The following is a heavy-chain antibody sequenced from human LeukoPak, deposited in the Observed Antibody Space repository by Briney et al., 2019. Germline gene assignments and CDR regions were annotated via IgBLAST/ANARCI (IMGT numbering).Heavy chain of an antibody. J-gene: IGHJ3*02. CDR3: ARTSGGWYGDAFDI. CDR2: MYYSGST. D-gene: IGHD6-19*01. V-gene: IGHV4-38-2*02. CDR1: GHSISSGYY. Sequence: SETLSLTCSVSGHSISSGYYWGWIRQPPGKGLEWIGSMYYSGSTYYNSSLKSRVTISVDRSKNQFSLKLSSVTAADTAVFYCARTSGGWYGDAFDIWGQGTMVTVSS.